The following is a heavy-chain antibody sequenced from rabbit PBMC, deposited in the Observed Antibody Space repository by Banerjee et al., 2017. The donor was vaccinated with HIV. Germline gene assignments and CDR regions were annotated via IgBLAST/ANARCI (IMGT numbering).Heavy chain of an antibody. Sequence: QEQLEESGGDLVKPEGSLTLTCTASGFSFTNKYVMCWVRQAPGKGLEWIACMNTSSGNTVYASWAKGRFTISKTSSTTVTLQMTSLTAADTATYFCARDVAGREDFNLWGPGTLVTVS. V-gene: IGHV1S45*01. CDR1: GFSFTNKYV. CDR2: MNTSSGNT. J-gene: IGHJ4*01. D-gene: IGHD4-2*01. CDR3: ARDVAGREDFNL.